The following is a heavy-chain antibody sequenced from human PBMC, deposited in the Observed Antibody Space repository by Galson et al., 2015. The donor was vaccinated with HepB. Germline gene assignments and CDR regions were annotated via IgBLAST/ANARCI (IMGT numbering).Heavy chain of an antibody. V-gene: IGHV1-18*04. Sequence: SVKVSCKASGYTFTDYIITWVRQAPGQGLEWLGWVSGSNGDTNYAQTFRGRVTMTTDTSSSTAYMDLRYLRSADTATYCCASGNTALLYWGQGTLISVPS. D-gene: IGHD5-18*01. CDR2: VSGSNGDT. CDR3: ASGNTALLY. J-gene: IGHJ4*02. CDR1: GYTFTDYI.